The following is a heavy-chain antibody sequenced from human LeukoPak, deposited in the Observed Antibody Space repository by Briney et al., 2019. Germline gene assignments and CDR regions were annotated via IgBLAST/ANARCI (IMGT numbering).Heavy chain of an antibody. D-gene: IGHD5-12*01. V-gene: IGHV3-33*01. J-gene: IGHJ4*02. CDR2: IWYDGRTK. CDR1: GFTFSKYG. Sequence: GGSLRLSCAASGFTFSKYGIHWVRQAPGKGLEWVAAIWYDGRTKCYADSVKGRFTISRDNSKNTLYLQMNSLRAEDTAVYYCARDFEYSSSTGVYWGQGTLVTVSS. CDR3: ARDFEYSSSTGVY.